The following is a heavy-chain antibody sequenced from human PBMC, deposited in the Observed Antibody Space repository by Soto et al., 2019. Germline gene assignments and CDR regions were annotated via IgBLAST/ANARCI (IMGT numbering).Heavy chain of an antibody. CDR1: GYTFITYG. J-gene: IGHJ4*02. CDR3: ARGPTDYYDNSANYFLDY. CDR2: ISTYNGNT. Sequence: ASVKVSCKASGYTFITYGVSWVRQAPGQGLDWLGWISTYNGNTRYAERLQGRVTMTTDTTTNTAYMELRNLRSDDSAVYYCARGPTDYYDNSANYFLDYWGQGTLVTVSS. V-gene: IGHV1-18*01. D-gene: IGHD3-22*01.